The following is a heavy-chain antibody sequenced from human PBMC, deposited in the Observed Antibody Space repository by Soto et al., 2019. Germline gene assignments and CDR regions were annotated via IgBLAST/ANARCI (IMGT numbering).Heavy chain of an antibody. D-gene: IGHD3-22*01. J-gene: IGHJ3*02. V-gene: IGHV1-58*01. CDR2: IVVGSGKS. Sequence: SVKVSCKASGFAFTNSAVQWVRQARGQRLEWIGRIVVGSGKSDSAQKFQERVTITRDMSTTTAYMELSSLRYDDTAVYYCAREGVVITTPDAFDIWG. CDR3: AREGVVITTPDAFDI. CDR1: GFAFTNSA.